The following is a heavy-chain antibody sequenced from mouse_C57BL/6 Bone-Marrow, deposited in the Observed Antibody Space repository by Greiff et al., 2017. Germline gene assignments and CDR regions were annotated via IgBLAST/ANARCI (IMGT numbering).Heavy chain of an antibody. Sequence: EVKLQQSGPELVKPGASVKISCKASGYSFTGYYMNWVKQSPEKSLEWIGEINPSTGGTTYNQKFKAKATLTVDKSSSTAYMQLKSLTSEDSAVYYCARENYGSSRFAYWGQGTLVTVSA. D-gene: IGHD1-1*01. CDR3: ARENYGSSRFAY. CDR1: GYSFTGYY. J-gene: IGHJ3*01. V-gene: IGHV1-42*01. CDR2: INPSTGGT.